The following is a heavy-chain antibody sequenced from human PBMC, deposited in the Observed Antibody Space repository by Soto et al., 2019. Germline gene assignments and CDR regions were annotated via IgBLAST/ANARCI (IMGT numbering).Heavy chain of an antibody. CDR2: VYWDDDK. CDR1: GFSFSTNKVG. J-gene: IGHJ5*02. CDR3: AHSARFSSSWNTNWFDP. D-gene: IGHD6-13*01. V-gene: IGHV2-5*02. Sequence: GSGPTLVNPTQTLTLTCTFSGFSFSTNKVGVGWIRQPPGKALEWLALVYWDDDKRYSPSLKTRLTITKDTSKNQVVLTLSNMDPVDTGTYYCAHSARFSSSWNTNWFDPWGQGTLVTV.